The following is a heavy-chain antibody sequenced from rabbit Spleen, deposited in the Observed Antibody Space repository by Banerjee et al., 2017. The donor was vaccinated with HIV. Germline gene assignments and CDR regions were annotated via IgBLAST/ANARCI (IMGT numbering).Heavy chain of an antibody. CDR3: ARAIVPWLGLTRLDL. CDR2: IHSAKGST. D-gene: IGHD4-1*01. Sequence: QLTETGGDLVQPGGSLTLSCKASGFDFTNYYISWVRQAPGKGLEWIGIIHSAKGSTDYASWVNGRFTISSDNAQSTVDLKMTSLTAADTATYFCARAIVPWLGLTRLDLWGQGTLVTVS. CDR1: GFDFTNYY. J-gene: IGHJ3*01. V-gene: IGHV1S7*01.